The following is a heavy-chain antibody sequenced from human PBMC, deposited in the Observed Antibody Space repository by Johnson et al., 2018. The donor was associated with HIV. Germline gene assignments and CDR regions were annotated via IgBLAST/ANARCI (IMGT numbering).Heavy chain of an antibody. Sequence: VQLVESGGGLVQPGGSLRLSCAASGFKFSDYHMSWIRQAPGKGLEWVSYISSGGRTIYYADSVKGRFTISRDNAKNSLYLQMNSLRVEDTAVYYCARVLGDYAYHIWGQGTMVTVSS. J-gene: IGHJ3*02. D-gene: IGHD4-17*01. CDR2: ISSGGRTI. CDR1: GFKFSDYH. CDR3: ARVLGDYAYHI. V-gene: IGHV3-11*04.